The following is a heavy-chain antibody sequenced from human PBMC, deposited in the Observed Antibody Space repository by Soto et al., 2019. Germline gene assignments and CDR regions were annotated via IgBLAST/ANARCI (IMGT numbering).Heavy chain of an antibody. CDR2: INHSGST. CDR1: GGSFSGYY. Sequence: QVQLQQWGAGLLKPSETLSLTCAVYGGSFSGYYWTWIRQPPGTGLEWIGEINHSGSTNYNPSLKSRVTISVDPPKNQFSLKLTSVTAAATAVYYCARDKITGLFDYWGQGTLVTVSS. D-gene: IGHD2-8*02. CDR3: ARDKITGLFDY. V-gene: IGHV4-34*01. J-gene: IGHJ4*02.